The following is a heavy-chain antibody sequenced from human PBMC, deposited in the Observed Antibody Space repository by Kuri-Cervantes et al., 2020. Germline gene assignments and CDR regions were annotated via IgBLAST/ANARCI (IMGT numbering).Heavy chain of an antibody. V-gene: IGHV3-21*04. D-gene: IGHD3-10*01. J-gene: IGHJ3*02. CDR1: GFTFSSYS. Sequence: GESLKISCAASGFTFSSYSMNWVRQAPGKGLEWVSGISWNSGSIGYADSVKGRFTISRDNAKNSLYLQMNSLRAEDTAVYYCAKDVSEYYGSGSYYNWFADAFDIWGQGTMVTVSS. CDR2: ISWNSGSI. CDR3: AKDVSEYYGSGSYYNWFADAFDI.